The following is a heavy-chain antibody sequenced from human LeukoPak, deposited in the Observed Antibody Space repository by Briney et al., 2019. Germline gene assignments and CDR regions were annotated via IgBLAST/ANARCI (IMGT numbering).Heavy chain of an antibody. V-gene: IGHV5-51*01. CDR1: GYSFTSYW. J-gene: IGHJ4*02. CDR3: ARRDRWSYYFDY. D-gene: IGHD4-23*01. Sequence: PGASLQISCKGSGYSFTSYWIGWVRQLPGKGLEWMGIIYPGDSDTRYSPSFQGQVTISADKSISTAYLQWSSLKASDTAMYYCARRDRWSYYFDYWGQGTLVTVSS. CDR2: IYPGDSDT.